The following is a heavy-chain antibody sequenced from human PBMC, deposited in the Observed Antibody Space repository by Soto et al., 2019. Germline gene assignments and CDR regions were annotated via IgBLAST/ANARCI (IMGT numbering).Heavy chain of an antibody. CDR1: GGTFSSYA. V-gene: IGHV1-69*13. CDR3: ARDVSGYYQLRYGENYGMDV. D-gene: IGHD4-17*01. J-gene: IGHJ6*02. CDR2: IIPIFGTA. Sequence: SVKVSCKASGGTFSSYAISWVRQAPGQGLEWMGGIIPIFGTANYAQKFQGRVTITADESTSTAYMELSSLRSEDTAVYYCARDVSGYYQLRYGENYGMDVWGQGTTVTVSS.